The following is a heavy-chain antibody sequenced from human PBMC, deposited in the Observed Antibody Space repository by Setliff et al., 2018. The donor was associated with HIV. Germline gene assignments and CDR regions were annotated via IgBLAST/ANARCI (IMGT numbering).Heavy chain of an antibody. D-gene: IGHD3-22*01. CDR1: GFAFRNYA. CDR3: AKEWSITAVIVVPSWDY. Sequence: PGGSLRLSCVASGFAFRNYAMSWVRQAPGKGLEWVSTINGRGDDTYYADSVKGRFTISRDNSKNTVSLQMSSLRADDTAVYYCAKEWSITAVIVVPSWDYWGQGTLVTVSS. J-gene: IGHJ4*02. V-gene: IGHV3-23*01. CDR2: INGRGDDT.